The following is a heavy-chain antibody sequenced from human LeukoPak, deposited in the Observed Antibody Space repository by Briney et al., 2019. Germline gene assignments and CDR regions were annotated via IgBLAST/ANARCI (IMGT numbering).Heavy chain of an antibody. CDR1: GASISSGGYY. D-gene: IGHD6-6*01. CDR2: IYHSGST. J-gene: IGHJ4*02. V-gene: IGHV4-30-2*01. CDR3: ARVDEYSSSAYFDY. Sequence: PSETLSLTCTVSGASISSGGYYWSWLRQPPGQGLEWIGYIYHSGSTYYNPSLKSRVTISVDRSKNQFSLKLSSVTAADTAVYYCARVDEYSSSAYFDYWGQGTLVTVSS.